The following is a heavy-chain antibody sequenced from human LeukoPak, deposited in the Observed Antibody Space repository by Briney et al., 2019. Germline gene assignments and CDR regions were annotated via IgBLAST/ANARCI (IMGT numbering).Heavy chain of an antibody. V-gene: IGHV1-46*01. J-gene: IGHJ4*02. CDR2: MNPSGGST. CDR1: GYTFTSYG. CDR3: ARSIYSSSWYRGFDY. D-gene: IGHD6-13*01. Sequence: ASVKVSCKASGYTFTSYGISWVRQAPGQGLEWMGIMNPSGGSTTYAQKLQGRVTMTRDTSTSTLYMELSSLRSEDTAVYYCARSIYSSSWYRGFDYWGQGTLVTVSS.